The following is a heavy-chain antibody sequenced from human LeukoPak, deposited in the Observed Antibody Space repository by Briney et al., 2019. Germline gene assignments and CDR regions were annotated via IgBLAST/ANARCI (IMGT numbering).Heavy chain of an antibody. V-gene: IGHV1-2*02. D-gene: IGHD5-12*01. CDR3: AGDGGYSGYDGFDP. J-gene: IGHJ5*02. CDR1: GYTFTGYY. CDR2: INPNSGGT. Sequence: EASVKVSCKASGYTFTGYYIHWVRQAPGQGLEWMGWINPNSGGTNYAQKFQGRVTMTRDTSISTAYMELSRLRSDDTAVYYCAGDGGYSGYDGFDPWGQGTLVTVSS.